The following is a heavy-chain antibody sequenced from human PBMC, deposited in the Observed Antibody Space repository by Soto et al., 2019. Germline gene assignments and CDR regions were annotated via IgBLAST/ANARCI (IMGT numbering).Heavy chain of an antibody. CDR2: INTDGGST. V-gene: IGHV3-74*01. Sequence: PGGSLRLSCAASGFTFSSYWLHWVRQAPGKGLVWVSGINTDGGSTDYADSVKGRFIISRDNAKNTLYLQMNSLRAEDTAVYYCAREWGGYSGYDYDRAFDIWGQGTMVTVSS. CDR1: GFTFSSYW. J-gene: IGHJ3*02. D-gene: IGHD5-12*01. CDR3: AREWGGYSGYDYDRAFDI.